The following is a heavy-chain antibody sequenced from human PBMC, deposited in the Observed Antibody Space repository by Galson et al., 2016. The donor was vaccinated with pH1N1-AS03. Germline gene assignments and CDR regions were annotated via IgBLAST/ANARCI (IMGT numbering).Heavy chain of an antibody. D-gene: IGHD3-10*02. CDR3: ARYVRYYDY. CDR2: LYSGGST. Sequence: LRLSCAASGFNVSSKYMSWVRQTPGKGLEWVSVLYSGGSTYYSDSVKGRFTISRDNSKNTLYLQMNSLRGEDTALYYCARYVRYYDYWGQGTLVTVSS. J-gene: IGHJ4*02. CDR1: GFNVSSKY. V-gene: IGHV3-66*02.